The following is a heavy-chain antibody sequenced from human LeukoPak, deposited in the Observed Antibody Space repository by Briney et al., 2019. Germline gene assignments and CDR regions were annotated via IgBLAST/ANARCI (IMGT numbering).Heavy chain of an antibody. J-gene: IGHJ4*02. CDR1: GFHFSIYS. D-gene: IGHD4-17*01. CDR3: ARDADGDLDS. Sequence: GGSLRLSCVASGFHFSIYSMNWVRQAPGKGLEWVSYISHSSTTIYYADSVKGRFTISRDNAKDSLYLQMNSLRDEDSAVYYCARDADGDLDSWGQGTLVTVSS. V-gene: IGHV3-48*02. CDR2: ISHSSTTI.